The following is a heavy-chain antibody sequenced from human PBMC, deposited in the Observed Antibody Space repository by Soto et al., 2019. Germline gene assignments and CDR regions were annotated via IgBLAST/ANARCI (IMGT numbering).Heavy chain of an antibody. CDR1: GFTFSSYG. J-gene: IGHJ6*02. Sequence: PGGSLRLSCAASGFTFSSYGMHWVRQAPGKGLEWVAVIWYDGSNKYYADSVKGRFTISRDNSKNTLYLQMNSLRAEDTAVYYCARDGRGYQLPPWYYYYGMDVWGQGTTVTVSS. D-gene: IGHD2-2*01. CDR3: ARDGRGYQLPPWYYYYGMDV. CDR2: IWYDGSNK. V-gene: IGHV3-33*01.